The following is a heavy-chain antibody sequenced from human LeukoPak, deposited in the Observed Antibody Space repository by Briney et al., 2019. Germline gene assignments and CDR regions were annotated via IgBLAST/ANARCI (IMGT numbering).Heavy chain of an antibody. CDR2: MNPNSGNT. J-gene: IGHJ4*02. D-gene: IGHD7-27*01. Sequence: ASVTVSCKASGYTFTGYYMHWVRQATGQGLEWMGWMNPNSGNTGYAQKFQGRVTMTRNTSISTAYMELSSLRSEDTAVYYCARVFLGYFDYWGQGTLVTVSS. CDR3: ARVFLGYFDY. CDR1: GYTFTGYY. V-gene: IGHV1-8*02.